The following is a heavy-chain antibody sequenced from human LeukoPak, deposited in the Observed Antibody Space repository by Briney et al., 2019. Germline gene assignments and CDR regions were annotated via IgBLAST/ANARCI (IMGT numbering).Heavy chain of an antibody. CDR3: ASLYYYDSSHYFVY. CDR2: IWYDGSNK. J-gene: IGHJ4*02. Sequence: PGGSLRLSCAASGFTFSSYGMHWVRQAPGKGLEWVAVIWYDGSNKYYADSVKGRFTISRDNSKNTLYLQLNSLRPEDTAIYYCASLYYYDSSHYFVYWGQGTLVTVSS. V-gene: IGHV3-30*02. CDR1: GFTFSSYG. D-gene: IGHD3-22*01.